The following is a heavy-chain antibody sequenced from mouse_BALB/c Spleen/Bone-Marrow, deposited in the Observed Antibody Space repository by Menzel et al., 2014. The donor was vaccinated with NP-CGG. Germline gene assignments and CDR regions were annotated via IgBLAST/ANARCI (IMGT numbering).Heavy chain of an antibody. CDR1: GYTFTTCT. Sequence: VNVVESGAELARPGASVKMSCKASGYTFTTCTIHWMKQRPGQGLEWIGYIIPSSGYTNYNQKFKDKATLTADKSSSTAYMQLSSLTPEDSAVYYCAIRYYAMDYWGQGTSVTVSS. CDR3: AIRYYAMDY. J-gene: IGHJ4*01. CDR2: IIPSSGYT. D-gene: IGHD1-1*01. V-gene: IGHV1-4*01.